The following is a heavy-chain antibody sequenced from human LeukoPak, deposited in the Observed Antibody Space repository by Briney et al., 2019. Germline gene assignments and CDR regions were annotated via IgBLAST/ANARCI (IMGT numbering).Heavy chain of an antibody. CDR3: AKKAGPYYYYGMDV. CDR1: GFTFSSYW. J-gene: IGHJ6*02. Sequence: GGSLRLSCAASGFTFSSYWMSWVRQAPGKGLDWVSAISASGGRTYYADSVKGRFTISRDNSKNTLWLQMNSLRAEDTAAYYCAKKAGPYYYYGMDVWGQGTTVTVSS. CDR2: ISASGGRT. D-gene: IGHD1-14*01. V-gene: IGHV3-23*01.